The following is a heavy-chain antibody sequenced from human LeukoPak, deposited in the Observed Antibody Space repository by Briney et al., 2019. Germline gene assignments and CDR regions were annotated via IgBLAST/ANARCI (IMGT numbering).Heavy chain of an antibody. Sequence: ASVKVSCKVSGYTLTELSIHWVRQAPGKGLEWMGGFDPEDGETIYAQKFQGRVTMTEDTSTDTAYMELSSLRSEDTAVYYCAPHRGYCSSTSCPGGWFDPWGQGTLVTVSS. CDR1: GYTLTELS. CDR2: FDPEDGET. D-gene: IGHD2-2*01. J-gene: IGHJ5*02. CDR3: APHRGYCSSTSCPGGWFDP. V-gene: IGHV1-24*01.